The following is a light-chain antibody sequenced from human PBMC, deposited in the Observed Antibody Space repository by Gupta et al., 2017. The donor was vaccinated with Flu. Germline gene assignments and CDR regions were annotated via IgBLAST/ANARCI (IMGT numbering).Light chain of an antibody. J-gene: IGLJ2*01. CDR1: SSNIGSNT. CDR3: AAWDDSRNGVV. CDR2: SNN. V-gene: IGLV1-44*01. Sequence: QSVLTQPPSASGTPGQRVTISCSGSSSNIGSNTVNCYQQRPGTAPKLLIYSNNQRPSGVPDRFSGSKSGTSASLAISGLQAEDEADYYCAAWDDSRNGVVFGGGTKLTVL.